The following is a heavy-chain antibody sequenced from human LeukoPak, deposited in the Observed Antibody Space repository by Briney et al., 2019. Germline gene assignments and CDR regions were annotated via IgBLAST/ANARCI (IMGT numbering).Heavy chain of an antibody. CDR1: GGSISSYY. J-gene: IGHJ6*02. Sequence: SETLSLTCTVSGGSISSYYWSWIRQPPGKGLEWIGYIYYSGSTNYNPSLRSRVTISVDTSKNQFSLKLSSVTAADTAVYYCARHNDYYVVGGMDVWGQGTTVTVSS. CDR2: IYYSGST. CDR3: ARHNDYYVVGGMDV. V-gene: IGHV4-59*08. D-gene: IGHD3-10*02.